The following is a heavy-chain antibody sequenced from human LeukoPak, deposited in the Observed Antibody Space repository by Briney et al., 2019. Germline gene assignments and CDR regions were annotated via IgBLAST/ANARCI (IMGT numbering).Heavy chain of an antibody. CDR1: GYTFTGYY. CDR2: INPSVVST. J-gene: IGHJ4*02. V-gene: IGHV1-46*01. Sequence: ASVKVSCKASGYTFTGYYMHWVRQAPGQGLEWMAIINPSVVSTTYAQKFQGRVTMTRDTSTSTVYMELSSLRSEDTAVYYCARMPPRGDSPFDYWGQGTLVTVSS. D-gene: IGHD2-21*02. CDR3: ARMPPRGDSPFDY.